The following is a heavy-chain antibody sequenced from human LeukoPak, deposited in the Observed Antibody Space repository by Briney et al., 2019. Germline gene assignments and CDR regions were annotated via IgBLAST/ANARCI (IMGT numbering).Heavy chain of an antibody. CDR1: GFTFTSYA. J-gene: IGHJ4*02. Sequence: PGGSLRLSCAASGFTFTSYAMSWVRQAPGKRLEWVSAISGSGGSTYYAESVKGRFTISRDNFKNALYLQMNSLRAEDTAVYYCAKDPLVSSQEYFDYWGQGTLVTVSS. CDR3: AKDPLVSSQEYFDY. D-gene: IGHD2-2*01. V-gene: IGHV3-23*01. CDR2: ISGSGGST.